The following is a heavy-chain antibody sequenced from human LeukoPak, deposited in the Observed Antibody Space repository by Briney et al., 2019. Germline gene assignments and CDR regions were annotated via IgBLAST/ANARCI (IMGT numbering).Heavy chain of an antibody. CDR3: ARGPYSGYPRGDY. CDR2: INPNSGGT. V-gene: IGHV1-2*02. CDR1: GYTFTGYY. Sequence: ASVTLSCKASGYTFTGYYMHWVRQAPGQGLEWMGWINPNSGGTNYAQKFQGRVTMTRDTSISTAYMELSRLRSDDTAVYYCARGPYSGYPRGDYWGQGTLVTVPS. D-gene: IGHD5-12*01. J-gene: IGHJ4*02.